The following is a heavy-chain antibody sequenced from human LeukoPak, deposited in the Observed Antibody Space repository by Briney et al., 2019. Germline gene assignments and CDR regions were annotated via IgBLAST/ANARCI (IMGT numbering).Heavy chain of an antibody. CDR2: ISGSGGST. CDR1: GFTFSSYA. CDR3: AKEKGYCSSTSCYYFDY. D-gene: IGHD2-2*01. V-gene: IGHV3-23*01. Sequence: TGGSLRLSCAASGFTFSSYAMSWVRQAPGKGLEWVSAISGSGGSTYYADSVKGRFTISRDNSKNTLYLQMNSLRAEDTAVYYCAKEKGYCSSTSCYYFDYWGQGTLVTVSS. J-gene: IGHJ4*02.